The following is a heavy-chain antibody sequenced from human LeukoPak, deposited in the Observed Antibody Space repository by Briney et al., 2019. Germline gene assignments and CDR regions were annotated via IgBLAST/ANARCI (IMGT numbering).Heavy chain of an antibody. CDR3: AQRGGYCSSTSCPHIYYYYCMDV. J-gene: IGHJ6*02. Sequence: GASVKVSCKASGGTFSSYAISWVRQAPGQGLEWMGGIIPIFGTANYAQKFQGRVTITADESTSTAYMELSSLRSEDTAVYYCAQRGGYCSSTSCPHIYYYYCMDVWGQGTTVTVSS. CDR1: GGTFSSYA. D-gene: IGHD2-2*03. V-gene: IGHV1-69*13. CDR2: IIPIFGTA.